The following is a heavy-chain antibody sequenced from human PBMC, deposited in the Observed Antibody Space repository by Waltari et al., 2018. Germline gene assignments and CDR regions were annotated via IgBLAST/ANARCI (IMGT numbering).Heavy chain of an antibody. D-gene: IGHD3-3*01. CDR2: IRAPSDKT. CDR3: ARRFIGAFDI. J-gene: IGHJ3*02. CDR1: GYTFTAYG. V-gene: IGHV1-18*04. Sequence: QVQLVQSGPETKRPGASVKVSCQASGYTFTAYGLSWVRQAPGQGLEWMGWIRAPSDKTNDAQKFQDRVTMTTDTTTSTAYMELRSLRSDDTAVYYCARRFIGAFDIWGQGTMVTVSS.